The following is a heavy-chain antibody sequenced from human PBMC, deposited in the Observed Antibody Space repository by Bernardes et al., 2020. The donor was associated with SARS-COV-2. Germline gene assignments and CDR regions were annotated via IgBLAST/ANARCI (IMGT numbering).Heavy chain of an antibody. V-gene: IGHV1-18*01. D-gene: IGHD6-19*01. Sequence: ASVKVSCKASGYTFIMSGLSWVRQAPGQGPEWMGWINTNNGDTKYARNFQGRVTITADTSTSAVYMELRSLTSDDTAVYYCARVRAGVGRTGPCDYWGQGTRVTVSA. CDR3: ARVRAGVGRTGPCDY. J-gene: IGHJ4*02. CDR2: INTNNGDT. CDR1: GYTFIMSG.